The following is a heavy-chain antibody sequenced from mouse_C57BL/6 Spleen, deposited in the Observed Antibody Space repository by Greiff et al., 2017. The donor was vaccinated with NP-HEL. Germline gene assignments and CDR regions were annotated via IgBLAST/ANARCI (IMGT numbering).Heavy chain of an antibody. CDR1: GYTFTSHW. D-gene: IGHD1-1*01. J-gene: IGHJ4*01. CDR2: IHPNSGST. Sequence: QVQLQQPGAELVKPGASVKLSCKASGYTFTSHWMHWVKQRPGQGLEWIGMIHPNSGSTNYNEKFKSKATLTVDKSSSTAYMQLSSLTSEDSAVYYCARGFITTVVGAMDYWGQGTSVTVSS. V-gene: IGHV1-64*01. CDR3: ARGFITTVVGAMDY.